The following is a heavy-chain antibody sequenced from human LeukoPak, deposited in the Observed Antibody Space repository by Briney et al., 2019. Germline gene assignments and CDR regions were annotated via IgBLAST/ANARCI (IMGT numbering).Heavy chain of an antibody. V-gene: IGHV4-31*03. CDR1: GGSISSGGYY. Sequence: SETLSLTCTVSGGSISSGGYYWSWIRQHPGKGLEWIGYIYYSGSTYYNPSLKSRVTISVDTSKNQFSLKLSSVTAADTAVYYCAREARPGPYDYWGQVTMVTVVS. CDR2: IYYSGST. J-gene: IGHJ4*02. CDR3: AREARPGPYDY.